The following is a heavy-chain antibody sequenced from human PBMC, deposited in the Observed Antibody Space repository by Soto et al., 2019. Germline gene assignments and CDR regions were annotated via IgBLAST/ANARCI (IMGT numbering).Heavy chain of an antibody. CDR1: GGTISGLY. V-gene: IGHV4-4*07. Sequence: SVILPLTWTVSGGTISGLYWSWIRKSAGKGLEWIGRIYATGTTDYNPSLKSRVMMSVDPSKKQFSLKLRSVTAADTAVYYCVRDGTKTLRDWFDPWGKGISVTVSS. J-gene: IGHJ5*02. D-gene: IGHD1-1*01. CDR2: IYATGTT. CDR3: VRDGTKTLRDWFDP.